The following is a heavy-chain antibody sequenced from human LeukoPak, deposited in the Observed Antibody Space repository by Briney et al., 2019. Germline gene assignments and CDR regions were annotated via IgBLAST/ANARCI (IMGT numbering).Heavy chain of an antibody. D-gene: IGHD2-21*02. V-gene: IGHV5-51*01. J-gene: IGHJ4*02. Sequence: GESLKISCKGSGYSFTNYWIGWVRQMPGKGLEWMGIIYPGDSDTRYSPSLQGQVTISTDKSISTAYLQWSSLKASDTAMYYCARHGVFCGGDCYSSFDYWGQGTLVTVSS. CDR2: IYPGDSDT. CDR1: GYSFTNYW. CDR3: ARHGVFCGGDCYSSFDY.